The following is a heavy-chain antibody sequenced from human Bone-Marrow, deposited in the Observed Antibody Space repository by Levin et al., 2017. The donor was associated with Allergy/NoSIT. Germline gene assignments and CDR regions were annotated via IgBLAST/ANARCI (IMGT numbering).Heavy chain of an antibody. V-gene: IGHV3-30*18. CDR3: AKPYYDPLTTYFTDNFDS. J-gene: IGHJ4*02. D-gene: IGHD3-9*01. CDR1: GFTFRTFG. Sequence: LSLPCAASGFTFRTFGMHWVRQAPGKGLEWVAVISYDGSQKYYGDSVKGRFTISRDNSKNTLYLQMNSLRPEDAAVYYCAKPYYDPLTTYFTDNFDSWGQGTLVTVSS. CDR2: ISYDGSQK.